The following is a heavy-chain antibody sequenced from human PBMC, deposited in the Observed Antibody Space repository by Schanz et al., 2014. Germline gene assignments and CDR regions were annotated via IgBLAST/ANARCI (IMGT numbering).Heavy chain of an antibody. J-gene: IGHJ4*02. D-gene: IGHD6-6*01. CDR1: GFTLNNAW. Sequence: EVRLVESGGGLVEPGGSLRLSCSGSGFTLNNAWMSWVRQAPGKGLEWLGRIRSKADGGTAQYAAPVEGRFTISRDDSKNTLFLQMNSLKTEDTAVYYCATGDEWGAGSSDFDHWGQGTLVTVSS. CDR2: IRSKADGGTA. V-gene: IGHV3-15*01. CDR3: ATGDEWGAGSSDFDH.